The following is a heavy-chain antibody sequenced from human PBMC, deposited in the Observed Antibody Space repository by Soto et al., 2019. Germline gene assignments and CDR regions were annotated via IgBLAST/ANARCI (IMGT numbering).Heavy chain of an antibody. D-gene: IGHD6-19*01. CDR1: GFTFSSSF. CDR3: ARYFRGSGRYFFDY. V-gene: IGHV3-7*03. J-gene: IGHJ4*02. CDR2: INQDGGGT. Sequence: GGSLRLSCVASGFTFSSSFMGWVRQAPGKGLEWVANINQDGGGTYYVDSVQGRFTISRDNAKDSLFLQLNSLRGEDTAVYYCARYFRGSGRYFFDYWGQGALVTVSS.